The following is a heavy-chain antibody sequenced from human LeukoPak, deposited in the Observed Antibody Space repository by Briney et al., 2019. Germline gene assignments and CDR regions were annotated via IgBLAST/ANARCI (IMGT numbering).Heavy chain of an antibody. J-gene: IGHJ4*02. CDR2: ISGSGGST. CDR1: GFTFNTYG. D-gene: IGHD3-22*01. Sequence: QPGGSLRLSCAASGFTFNTYGMSWVRQAPGKGLEWVSAISGSGGSTYYADSVKGRFTISRDNSKNTLYLQMNSLRAEDTAVYYCAKDREKYYDSSGPDYWGQGTLVTVSS. V-gene: IGHV3-23*01. CDR3: AKDREKYYDSSGPDY.